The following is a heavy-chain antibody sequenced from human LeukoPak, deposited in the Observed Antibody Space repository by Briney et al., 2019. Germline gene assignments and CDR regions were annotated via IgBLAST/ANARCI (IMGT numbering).Heavy chain of an antibody. Sequence: GGSLRLSCAASGFTFTSYSMNWVRQAPGKGLEWVSAISGSGGSTYYADSVKGRFTISRDNSKNTLYLRMNSLRAEDTAVYYCAKECSPQLGYYYYGMDVWGQGTTVTVSS. J-gene: IGHJ6*02. CDR2: ISGSGGST. V-gene: IGHV3-23*01. D-gene: IGHD6-13*01. CDR3: AKECSPQLGYYYYGMDV. CDR1: GFTFTSYS.